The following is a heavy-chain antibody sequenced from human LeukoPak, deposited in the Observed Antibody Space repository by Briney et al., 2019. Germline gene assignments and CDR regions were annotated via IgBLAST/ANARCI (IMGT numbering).Heavy chain of an antibody. CDR3: ARGIGYSGYDSRFDP. V-gene: IGHV4-30-4*01. CDR1: GGSISSGDYY. J-gene: IGHJ5*02. D-gene: IGHD5-12*01. Sequence: SETLSLICTVSGGSISSGDYYWSWIRQPPGKGLEWIGYIYYSGSTYYNPSLKSRVTISVDTSKNQFSLKLSSVTAADTAVYYCARGIGYSGYDSRFDPWGQGTLVTVSS. CDR2: IYYSGST.